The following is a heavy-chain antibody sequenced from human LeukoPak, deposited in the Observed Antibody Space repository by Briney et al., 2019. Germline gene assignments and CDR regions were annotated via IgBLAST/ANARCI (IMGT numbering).Heavy chain of an antibody. J-gene: IGHJ6*02. CDR2: LSGIGDRT. V-gene: IGHV3-23*01. D-gene: IGHD3-3*01. Sequence: GGSLRLSCRTSGFTIRSYAVNWVRQAPGKGLEWVSGLSGIGDRTYYADSVKGRFTISRDNAKNTVYLQMNSLRAGDTAIYFCAKDKNYDFWGGYYEGSYGLDVWGQGTTVIVSS. CDR3: AKDKNYDFWGGYYEGSYGLDV. CDR1: GFTIRSYA.